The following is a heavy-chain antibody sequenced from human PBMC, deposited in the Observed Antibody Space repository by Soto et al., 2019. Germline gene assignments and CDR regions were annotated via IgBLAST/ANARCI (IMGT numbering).Heavy chain of an antibody. CDR3: AREGAGGFGMDV. J-gene: IGHJ6*02. D-gene: IGHD1-26*01. Sequence: ETLSLTCAVYGGSFSGYYWSWIRHVAGKSLEGIGRIYTSGSTNYNPSLKSRVTMSVDTSKNQFSLNLSSVTAADTAVYYCAREGAGGFGMDVWGQGTTVTVSS. CDR1: GGSFSGYY. CDR2: IYTSGST. V-gene: IGHV4-4*07.